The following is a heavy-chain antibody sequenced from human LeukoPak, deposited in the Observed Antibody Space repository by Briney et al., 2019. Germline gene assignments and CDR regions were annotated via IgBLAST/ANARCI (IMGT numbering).Heavy chain of an antibody. CDR2: INAANGNT. Sequence: ASEKVSCKASGYTFINYAIHWLRQAPGQRLEWMGWINAANGNTKYSQKFQGRVTITRDTSASTAYMELSSLRFEDTSVYYCARYSDDAWFDPWGQGTLVTVSS. D-gene: IGHD4-17*01. V-gene: IGHV1-3*01. CDR3: ARYSDDAWFDP. J-gene: IGHJ5*02. CDR1: GYTFINYA.